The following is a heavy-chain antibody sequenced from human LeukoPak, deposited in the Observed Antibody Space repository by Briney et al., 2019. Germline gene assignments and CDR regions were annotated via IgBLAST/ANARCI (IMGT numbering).Heavy chain of an antibody. D-gene: IGHD3-9*01. Sequence: GGSLRLSCAASGFTFSSYWMSWVRQAPGNWLEWVANIKQDGSEKYCVDSVKGRFTISRDNAKNSLYLQMNSLRAEDTAVYYCARDSPRYFDWLFNDYWGQGTLVTVSS. CDR3: ARDSPRYFDWLFNDY. CDR1: GFTFSSYW. CDR2: IKQDGSEK. V-gene: IGHV3-7*04. J-gene: IGHJ4*02.